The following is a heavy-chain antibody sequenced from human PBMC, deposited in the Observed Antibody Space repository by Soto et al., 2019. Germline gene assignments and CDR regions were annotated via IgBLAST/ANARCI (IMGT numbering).Heavy chain of an antibody. CDR3: AKAREGDYDYVWGSPFDY. Sequence: DVQLLESGGGLVQPGGSLRLSCAASGFSFSTYAMSWVRQAPGKGLEWVSAIDGSGGSTNYADSVKGRFTISRDNSKNTLYLQVNSLRAEDTAVYYCAKAREGDYDYVWGSPFDYWGQGTLVTVSS. CDR1: GFSFSTYA. J-gene: IGHJ4*02. CDR2: IDGSGGST. D-gene: IGHD3-16*01. V-gene: IGHV3-23*01.